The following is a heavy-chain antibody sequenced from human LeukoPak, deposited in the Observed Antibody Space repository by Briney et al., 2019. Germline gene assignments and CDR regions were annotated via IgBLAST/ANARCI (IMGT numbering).Heavy chain of an antibody. CDR1: GFTFSSSW. D-gene: IGHD6-13*01. V-gene: IGHV3-7*04. Sequence: QPGGSLRLSCAASGFTFSSSWMTWVRQAPGKGLEWVAHIKEDGTEEYYVDSVKGRFTISRDNAKNSLYLQMNSLRAEDTAVYYCGGEFSSSPASMDVWGHGTTVTVSS. J-gene: IGHJ6*02. CDR3: GGEFSSSPASMDV. CDR2: IKEDGTEE.